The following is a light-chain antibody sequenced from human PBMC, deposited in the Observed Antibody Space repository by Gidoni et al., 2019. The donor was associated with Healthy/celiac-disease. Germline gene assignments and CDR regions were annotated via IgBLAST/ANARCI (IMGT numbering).Light chain of an antibody. CDR1: QSVSSN. CDR2: GAS. Sequence: ELVMTQSLATLSVSPGERPTLSCRASQSVSSNLAWYQQKPGQAPRLLIYGASTRATGIPARFSGSGSGTEFTLTISSLQSEDFAVYYCQQYNNWPPLTFGGGTKVEIK. V-gene: IGKV3-15*01. J-gene: IGKJ4*01. CDR3: QQYNNWPPLT.